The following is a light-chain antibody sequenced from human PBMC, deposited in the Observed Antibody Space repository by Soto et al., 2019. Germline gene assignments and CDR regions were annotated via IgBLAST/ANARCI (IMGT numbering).Light chain of an antibody. CDR3: LLFHGDGQV. CDR1: TGAVTSGYY. J-gene: IGLJ2*01. Sequence: QAVVTQEPSLTVSPGGTVTLTCASSTGAVTSGYYPNWFQQRPGQAPRALIYSTNNRHSWTPARFSGSLLGGKAALTLSGLQAEDEAEYYCLLFHGDGQVFGGGTKLTVL. CDR2: STN. V-gene: IGLV7-43*01.